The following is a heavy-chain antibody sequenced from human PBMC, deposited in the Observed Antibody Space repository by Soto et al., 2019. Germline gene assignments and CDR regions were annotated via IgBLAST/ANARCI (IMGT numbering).Heavy chain of an antibody. V-gene: IGHV4-59*08. CDR1: GGSITNYY. J-gene: IGHJ4*02. D-gene: IGHD3-9*01. CDR2: IHYSGST. CDR3: ARRRYSDWAFDY. Sequence: QVQLQESGPGLVKPSETLSLTCTVSGGSITNYYWSWIRQPPGKGLEWIGYIHYSGSTTSNSSLKRRVTILIETSNNQCSLRLRSVTAADTAVYYCARRRYSDWAFDYWGQGTLVTVSS.